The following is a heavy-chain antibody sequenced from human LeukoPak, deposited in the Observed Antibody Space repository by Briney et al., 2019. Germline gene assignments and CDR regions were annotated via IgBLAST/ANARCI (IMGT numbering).Heavy chain of an antibody. V-gene: IGHV3-9*01. D-gene: IGHD5-18*01. CDR2: ISWNSGSI. CDR3: AKDRYSYAHNWFDP. Sequence: GGSLRLSCAASGFTFDDYAMHWVRQAPGKGLEWVSGISWNSGSIGYADSVKGRFTISRDNAKNSLYLQINSLRAEDTALYYCAKDRYSYAHNWFDPWGQGTLVTVSS. CDR1: GFTFDDYA. J-gene: IGHJ5*02.